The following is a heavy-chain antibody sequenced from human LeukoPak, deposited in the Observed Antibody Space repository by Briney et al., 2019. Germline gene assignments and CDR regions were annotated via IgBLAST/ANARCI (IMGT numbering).Heavy chain of an antibody. CDR3: ASNLGARNAFDI. CDR1: GFTFSSYV. D-gene: IGHD1-1*01. J-gene: IGHJ3*02. Sequence: GGSLRLSCAASGFTFSSYVMSWVRQAPGKGLEWVSVIYSSGSTYYADSVKGRFTISRDNSKNTLYLQVNSLRAEDTAVYYCASNLGARNAFDIWGQGTMVTVSS. V-gene: IGHV3-23*05. CDR2: IYSSGST.